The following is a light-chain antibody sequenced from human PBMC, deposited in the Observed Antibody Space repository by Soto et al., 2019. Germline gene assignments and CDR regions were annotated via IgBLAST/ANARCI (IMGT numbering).Light chain of an antibody. J-gene: IGLJ1*01. CDR2: DVS. Sequence: QSALTQPRSVSGSPGQSVTISCTGTSSDVGGYNYVSWYQQHPGKAPKVMIYDVSKRPSGVPDRFSGSKSGNMASLTISGLQAEDEADYYCCSYAGSYTFYVFGTGTKLTVL. CDR3: CSYAGSYTFYV. CDR1: SSDVGGYNY. V-gene: IGLV2-11*01.